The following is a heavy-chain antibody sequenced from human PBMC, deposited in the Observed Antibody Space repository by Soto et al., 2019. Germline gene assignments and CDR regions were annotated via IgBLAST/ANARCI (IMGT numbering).Heavy chain of an antibody. CDR2: ISSSSSYI. V-gene: IGHV3-21*01. D-gene: IGHD6-19*01. Sequence: VQLVESGGGLVKPGGSLRLSCAASGFTFSSYSMNWVRQAPGKGLEWVSSISSSSSYIYYADSVKGRFTISRDNAKNSLYLQMNSLRAEDTAVYYCARAHSSGYYYYYYYMDVWGKGTTVTVSS. CDR1: GFTFSSYS. J-gene: IGHJ6*03. CDR3: ARAHSSGYYYYYYYMDV.